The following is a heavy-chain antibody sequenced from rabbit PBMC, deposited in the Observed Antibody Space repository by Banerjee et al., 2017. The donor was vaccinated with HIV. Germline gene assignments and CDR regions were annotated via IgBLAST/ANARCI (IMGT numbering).Heavy chain of an antibody. Sequence: QEQLVESGGGLVQPEGSLTLTCTASGFDFSSYYYMCWVRQAPGKGPEWIACIDNGDGSTHYASWAKGRFTISKTSSTTVTLQMTSLTAADTATYFCARAGYVGNSYYNLWGPGTLVTVS. CDR1: GFDFSSYYY. D-gene: IGHD8-1*01. CDR3: ARAGYVGNSYYNL. J-gene: IGHJ4*01. V-gene: IGHV1S45*01. CDR2: IDNGDGST.